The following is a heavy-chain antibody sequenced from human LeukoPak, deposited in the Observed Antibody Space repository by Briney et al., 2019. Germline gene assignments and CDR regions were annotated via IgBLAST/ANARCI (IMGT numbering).Heavy chain of an antibody. CDR2: IRYDGSNK. CDR1: GFTFSSYG. Sequence: PGGSLRLSCAASGFTFSSYGMHWVRQAPGKGLEWVAFIRYDGSNKYYADSVKGRFTISRDNSKNTLYLQMNSLRAEDTAVYYCAKDGDYGDYAFDYWGQGTLVTVSS. V-gene: IGHV3-30*02. J-gene: IGHJ4*02. CDR3: AKDGDYGDYAFDY. D-gene: IGHD4-17*01.